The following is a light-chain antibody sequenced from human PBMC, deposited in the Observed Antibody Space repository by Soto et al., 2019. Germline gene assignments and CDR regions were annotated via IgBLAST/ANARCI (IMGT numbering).Light chain of an antibody. J-gene: IGKJ2*01. CDR2: WAS. V-gene: IGKV4-1*01. CDR3: QQYYSSPYT. Sequence: DIAMTQSPDSLAVSLGERATINCKSSQSVLYSSNNKNYLAWYQQKPGQPPKLLIYWASTRESGIGVPGRFSGSGSGTEFTLTISSLQAEDVAVYYCQQYYSSPYTFGQGTKLEIK. CDR1: QSVLYSSNNKNY.